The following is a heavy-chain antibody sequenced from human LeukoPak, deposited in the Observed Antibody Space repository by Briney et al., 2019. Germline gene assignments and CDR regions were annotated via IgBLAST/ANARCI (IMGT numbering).Heavy chain of an antibody. D-gene: IGHD2-2*02. J-gene: IGHJ4*02. CDR1: GFTFSSYG. CDR2: IWYDGSNK. Sequence: GRSLRLSCAASGFTFSSYGMHWVRQAPGKGLEWVADIWYDGSNKYYADSVKGRFTISRDNSKNTLYLQMNSLRAEDTAVYYCAKEHCSSTSCYRGGYYFDYWGQGTLVTVSS. CDR3: AKEHCSSTSCYRGGYYFDY. V-gene: IGHV3-33*06.